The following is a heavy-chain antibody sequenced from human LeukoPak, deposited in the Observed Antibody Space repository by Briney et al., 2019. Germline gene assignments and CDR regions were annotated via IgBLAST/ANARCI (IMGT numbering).Heavy chain of an antibody. J-gene: IGHJ5*02. CDR3: ARDSNMVRGVIIRPGWFDP. V-gene: IGHV5-51*01. CDR2: IYPGDSDT. Sequence: GESLKISCKGSGYSFTSYWIGWVRQMPGKGLEWMGIIYPGDSDTRYSPSFQGQVTISADKSISTAYLQWSSLKASDTAMYYCARDSNMVRGVIIRPGWFDPWGQGTLVTVSS. CDR1: GYSFTSYW. D-gene: IGHD3-10*01.